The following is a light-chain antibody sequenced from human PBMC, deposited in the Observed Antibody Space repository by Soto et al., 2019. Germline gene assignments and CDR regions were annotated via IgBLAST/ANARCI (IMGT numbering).Light chain of an antibody. V-gene: IGKV3-20*01. CDR3: QQYGSSPQT. J-gene: IGKJ1*01. CDR1: EHVPSTS. CDR2: TAS. Sequence: EIVLTQSAGTLFLSPGERASLXCRASEHVPSTSSAWYQRNPSQAPRLLIPTASSRATGSPDSFSGSGSGTDFTPTISRREPEDFAVYYCQQYGSSPQTFGQGTKVDIK.